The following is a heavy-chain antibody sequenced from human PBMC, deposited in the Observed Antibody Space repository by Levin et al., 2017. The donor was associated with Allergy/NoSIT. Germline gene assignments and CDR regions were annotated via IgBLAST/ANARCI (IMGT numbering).Heavy chain of an antibody. CDR2: IDWDDDK. CDR3: VHIRRSSGWNNWFDP. Sequence: SGPTLVKPTQTLTLTCTLSGLSLRSSGVRVSWIRQPPGKALEWLARIDWDDDKFYSTSLKTRLTISKDTSKNQVVLTMTNMDPVDTGTYYCVHIRRSSGWNNWFDPWGQGTLVIVSS. CDR1: GLSLRSSGVR. D-gene: IGHD6-19*01. J-gene: IGHJ5*02. V-gene: IGHV2-70*04.